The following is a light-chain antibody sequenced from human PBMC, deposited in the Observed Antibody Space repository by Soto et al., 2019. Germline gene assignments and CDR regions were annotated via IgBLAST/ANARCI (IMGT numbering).Light chain of an antibody. V-gene: IGLV2-23*01. Sequence: QSVLTQPASVSGSPGQSITISCTGTSSDVGSYNLVSWYQQHPGKAPKLMIFEGSKRPSGVSNRFSASKSGNTASLTISGLQAEDEADYYCCSYAGSTTFYVFGDGTKLTV. CDR1: SSDVGSYNL. CDR3: CSYAGSTTFYV. J-gene: IGLJ1*01. CDR2: EGS.